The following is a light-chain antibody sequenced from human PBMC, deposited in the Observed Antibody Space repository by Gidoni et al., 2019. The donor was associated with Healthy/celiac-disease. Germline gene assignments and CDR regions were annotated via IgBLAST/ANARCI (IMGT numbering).Light chain of an antibody. CDR1: KVGDKY. J-gene: IGLJ2*01. CDR3: QAWDSSTVV. CDR2: QDS. Sequence: SYELTQPPSVDVSPGQTASITCSGDKVGDKYACWYQQKPGQSPVLVIYQDSKRPSGIPERFSGSNSGNTATLTISGTQAMDAADYYCQAWDSSTVVFGGGTKLTVL. V-gene: IGLV3-1*01.